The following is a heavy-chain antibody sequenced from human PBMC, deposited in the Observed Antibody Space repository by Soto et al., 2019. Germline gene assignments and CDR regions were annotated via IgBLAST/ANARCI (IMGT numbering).Heavy chain of an antibody. CDR3: ANDWGSGYCSGGSCYPFDY. CDR2: ISDGGDST. CDR1: GFIFSRYA. V-gene: IGHV3-23*01. D-gene: IGHD2-15*01. Sequence: EVQLLESGGGLVQPGGSLRLSCAASGFIFSRYAMSWVRQAPGKGLEWVSTISDGGDSTYYADSVKGRFTISSDNSKNTLYLQVSSLRAGDTAVYYCANDWGSGYCSGGSCYPFDYWGQGTLVTVSS. J-gene: IGHJ4*02.